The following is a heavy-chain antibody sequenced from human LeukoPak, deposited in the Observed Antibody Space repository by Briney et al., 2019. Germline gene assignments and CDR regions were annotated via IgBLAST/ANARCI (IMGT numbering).Heavy chain of an antibody. CDR2: IYPGDSDT. CDR1: GYSFTSYW. Sequence: GESLKISCKGSGYSFTSYWIGWVRQMPGKGLEWMGIIYPGDSDTRYSPSFQGQVTISADKSISTAYLQWSSLKASDTAMYYCARQREQWLPRGAFDIWGQGTMVTVSS. CDR3: ARQREQWLPRGAFDI. J-gene: IGHJ3*02. V-gene: IGHV5-51*01. D-gene: IGHD6-19*01.